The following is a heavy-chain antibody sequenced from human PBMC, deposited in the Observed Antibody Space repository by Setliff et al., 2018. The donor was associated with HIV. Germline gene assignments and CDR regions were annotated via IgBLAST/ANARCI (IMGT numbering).Heavy chain of an antibody. CDR1: GLTFNRYW. Sequence: GGSLRLSCVASGLTFNRYWMSWVRQVPGKGLEWVSNTKYDGSESYYVDSVKGRFIASTDNAKNSLFLQMNSLRVEDTAVYYCASAAYYDTSGYYRERPLDIWGQGTMVTVSS. CDR2: TKYDGSES. V-gene: IGHV3-7*03. D-gene: IGHD3-22*01. CDR3: ASAAYYDTSGYYRERPLDI. J-gene: IGHJ3*02.